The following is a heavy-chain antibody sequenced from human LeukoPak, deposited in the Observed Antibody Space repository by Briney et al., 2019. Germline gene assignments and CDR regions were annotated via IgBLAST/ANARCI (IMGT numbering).Heavy chain of an antibody. CDR2: MNPNSGNT. Sequence: ASVKVSCKASGYTFTSYDINWVRQATGQGLEWMGWMNPNSGNTGYAQKFQGRVTMTRNTSISTAYMELSSLRSEDTAVYYCARSKRFGVVKYYYYMDVWGKGTTVTVSS. D-gene: IGHD3-3*01. CDR1: GYTFTSYD. V-gene: IGHV1-8*01. CDR3: ARSKRFGVVKYYYYMDV. J-gene: IGHJ6*03.